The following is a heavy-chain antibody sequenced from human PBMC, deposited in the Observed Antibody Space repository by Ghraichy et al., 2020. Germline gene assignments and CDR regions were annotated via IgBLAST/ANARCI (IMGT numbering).Heavy chain of an antibody. J-gene: IGHJ6*02. V-gene: IGHV4-59*01. CDR2: IYYSGST. CDR3: ARGATMVREFYYYYYGMDV. D-gene: IGHD3-10*01. Sequence: SETLSLTCTVSGGSISSYYWSWIRQPPGKGLEWIGYIYYSGSTNYNPSLKSRVTISVDTSKNQFSLKLSSVTAADTAVYYCARGATMVREFYYYYYGMDVWGQGTTVTVSS. CDR1: GGSISSYY.